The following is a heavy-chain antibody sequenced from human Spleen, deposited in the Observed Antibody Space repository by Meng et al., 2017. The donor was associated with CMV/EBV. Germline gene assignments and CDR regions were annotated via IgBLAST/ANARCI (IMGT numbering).Heavy chain of an antibody. CDR1: GFTFSSYA. D-gene: IGHD1-26*01. V-gene: IGHV3-30*04. J-gene: IGHJ3*01. CDR2: ISFDGDNK. Sequence: GESLKISCAASGFTFSSYAMHWVRQAPGKGLEWVAVISFDGDNKFYLDSVRGRFTISRDKFENTLYLQMNSLRREDTAVYYCARGKVPDYPGSLGDAFDFWGQGTMVTVSS. CDR3: ARGKVPDYPGSLGDAFDF.